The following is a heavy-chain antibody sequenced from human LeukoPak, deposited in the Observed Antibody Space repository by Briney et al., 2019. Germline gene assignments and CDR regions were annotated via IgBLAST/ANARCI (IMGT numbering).Heavy chain of an antibody. V-gene: IGHV4-4*07. CDR1: GGSISSYY. Sequence: SSETLSLTCTVSGGSISSYYWSWIRQPAGKGLEWIGRIYSTGSTNYNPSLKCRVTMSVDTSKIRFSLRLRSVTAADTAVYYCARQIASAGTAGFDFWGQGALVTVSS. CDR3: ARQIASAGTAGFDF. CDR2: IYSTGST. D-gene: IGHD6-13*01. J-gene: IGHJ4*02.